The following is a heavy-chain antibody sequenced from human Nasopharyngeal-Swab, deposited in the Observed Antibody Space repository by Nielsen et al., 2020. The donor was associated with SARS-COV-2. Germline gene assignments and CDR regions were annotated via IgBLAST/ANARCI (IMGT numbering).Heavy chain of an antibody. V-gene: IGHV4-34*01. CDR2: INYSGHT. CDR3: ARTLVRGAADY. J-gene: IGHJ4*02. Sequence: PETLSLTCGFYGGSFSGYFWTWIRQPPGKGLEWIGEINYSGHTTYNPSFKSRVSIPVDTSKRQFSLRLTSVTAADTAVYYCARTLVRGAADYWGQGTLVAVSS. D-gene: IGHD3-10*01. CDR1: GGSFSGYF.